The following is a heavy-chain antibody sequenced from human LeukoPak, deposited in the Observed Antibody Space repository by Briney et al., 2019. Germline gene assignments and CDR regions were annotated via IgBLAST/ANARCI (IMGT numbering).Heavy chain of an antibody. D-gene: IGHD6-19*01. CDR1: GGSISSYY. CDR2: IYYSGST. Sequence: SEALSLTCTVSGGSISSYYWSWIRQPPGKGLEWIGYIYYSGSTNYNPSLKSRVTISVDTSKNQFSLKLSSVTAADTAVYYCATDLGLWLVRDDAFDIWGQGTMVIVSS. V-gene: IGHV4-59*01. J-gene: IGHJ3*02. CDR3: ATDLGLWLVRDDAFDI.